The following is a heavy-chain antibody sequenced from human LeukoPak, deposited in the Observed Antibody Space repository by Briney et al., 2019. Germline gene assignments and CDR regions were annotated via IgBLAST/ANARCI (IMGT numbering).Heavy chain of an antibody. Sequence: ASVKVSCKGSGYTFTDYYLHWVRQAPGQSLEWVGYINPRDGGTSSPPNFRGRVTMTTDASSSTVYMELSRLTSDDTAIYYCAREGNGLLSKDLDYWGQGTLVTVSS. J-gene: IGHJ4*02. CDR3: AREGNGLLSKDLDY. D-gene: IGHD2-15*01. CDR1: GYTFTDYY. V-gene: IGHV1-2*02. CDR2: INPRDGGT.